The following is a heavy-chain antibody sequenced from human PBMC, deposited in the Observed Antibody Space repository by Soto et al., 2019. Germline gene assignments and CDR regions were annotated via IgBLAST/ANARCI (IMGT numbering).Heavy chain of an antibody. Sequence: EVQLVESGGGLVQPGGSLRLSCAASGFTFSSYWMSWVRQAPGKGLEWVANIQQDVSGPYYVDSVKGRFTISRDNAKNALYLQMNSLRAEATAVYSCARVRGGSCSGVTCYGAFDIWGQGTMVTVSS. CDR3: ARVRGGSCSGVTCYGAFDI. J-gene: IGHJ3*02. CDR2: IQQDVSGP. CDR1: GFTFSSYW. V-gene: IGHV3-7*04. D-gene: IGHD2-15*01.